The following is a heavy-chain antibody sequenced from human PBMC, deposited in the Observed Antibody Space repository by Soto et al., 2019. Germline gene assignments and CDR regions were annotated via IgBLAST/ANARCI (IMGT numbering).Heavy chain of an antibody. CDR1: GGSFSGYY. V-gene: IGHV4-34*01. J-gene: IGHJ4*02. Sequence: QVQLQQWGAGLLKPSETLSLTCAVYGGSFSGYYWSWIRQPPGKGLEWIGEINHSGSTNYNPSLKSRVTISVDTSKNQFPRKLSSVTAADTAVYYCARAPGLQYYFDYWGQGTLVTVSS. CDR3: ARAPGLQYYFDY. CDR2: INHSGST.